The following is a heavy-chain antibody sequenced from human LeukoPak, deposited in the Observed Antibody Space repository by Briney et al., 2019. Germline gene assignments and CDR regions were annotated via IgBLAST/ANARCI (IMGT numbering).Heavy chain of an antibody. V-gene: IGHV3-30*02. CDR2: IRYDGSNK. CDR3: ARADYYYDSSGYLGFDY. D-gene: IGHD3-22*01. J-gene: IGHJ4*02. CDR1: GFTFTSYD. Sequence: GGSLRLSCAASGFTFTSYDMHWVRQAPGKGLEWVAFIRYDGSNKYYADSVKGRFTISRGNAKNSLYLQMNSLRAEDTAVYYCARADYYYDSSGYLGFDYWGQGTLVTVSS.